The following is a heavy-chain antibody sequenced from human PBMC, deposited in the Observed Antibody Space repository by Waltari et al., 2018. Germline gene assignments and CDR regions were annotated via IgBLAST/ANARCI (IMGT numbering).Heavy chain of an antibody. CDR1: GFTVSSNQ. CDR3: ARHSRDDFWSNWFDP. D-gene: IGHD3-3*01. Sequence: ELQLVVSGGGLIQTGGSLAPSCAASGFTVSSNQMGSVRRAPGKGMEWVSVIYSDGSTYYADSVKGRFTISRDNSKNTLYLQMNSLRAEDTAVYYCARHSRDDFWSNWFDPWGQGTLVTVSS. V-gene: IGHV3-53*01. CDR2: IYSDGST. J-gene: IGHJ5*02.